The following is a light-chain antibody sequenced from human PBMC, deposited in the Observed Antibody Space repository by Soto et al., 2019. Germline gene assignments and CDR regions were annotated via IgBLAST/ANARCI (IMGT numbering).Light chain of an antibody. CDR2: DVS. CDR1: KSVSSSY. J-gene: IGKJ1*01. V-gene: IGKV3-20*01. CDR3: QQYGSAPT. Sequence: EIVLTQSPGTLSLSPGERATLSCRSSKSVSSSYLAWYQQKPGQAPRLLLYDVSSRATGIPDRFSCSGSVTDFMLTISRLEPEDFAVYYCQQYGSAPTCGQGTNMEIK.